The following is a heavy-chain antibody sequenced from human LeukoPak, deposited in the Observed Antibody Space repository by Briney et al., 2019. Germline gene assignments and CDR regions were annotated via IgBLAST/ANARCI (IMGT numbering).Heavy chain of an antibody. CDR2: ISYSGST. CDR3: ARRAPPGCSGGSCLFDP. CDR1: GGSISSSRYY. D-gene: IGHD2-15*01. Sequence: SETLSLTCTVSGGSISSSRYYWGWIRQPPGKGLEWIVSISYSGSTYYNPSLKSRVTISVDTSKNQFSLKLSSVTAADTAVYYCARRAPPGCSGGSCLFDPWGQGTLVTVSS. V-gene: IGHV4-39*07. J-gene: IGHJ5*02.